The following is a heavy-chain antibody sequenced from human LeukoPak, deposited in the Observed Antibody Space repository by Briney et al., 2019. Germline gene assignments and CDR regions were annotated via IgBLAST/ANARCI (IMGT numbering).Heavy chain of an antibody. D-gene: IGHD5-18*01. V-gene: IGHV1-2*02. J-gene: IGHJ4*02. CDR3: ARGGPYTYTYQDY. CDR1: GYTFTGYY. Sequence: ASVKVSCKASGYTFTGYYMHWVRQAPGQGLEWMGWINPNSGDTNYAQKFQGRVTMTRDTSISTAYMELSRLISDDTAEYYCARGGPYTYTYQDYWGQGTLVTVSP. CDR2: INPNSGDT.